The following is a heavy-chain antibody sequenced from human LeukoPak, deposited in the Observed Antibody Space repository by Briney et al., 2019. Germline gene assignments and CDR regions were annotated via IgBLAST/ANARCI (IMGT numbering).Heavy chain of an antibody. Sequence: PGGSLRLSCAASGFTFSIYAMSWVRQAPGKGLEWVSAISGSGGSTYYADSVKGRFTISRDNSKNTLYLQMNSLRAEDTAVYYCAKWGIVVVPAANDAFDIWGQGTMVTVSS. J-gene: IGHJ3*02. CDR1: GFTFSIYA. D-gene: IGHD2-2*01. CDR3: AKWGIVVVPAANDAFDI. CDR2: ISGSGGST. V-gene: IGHV3-23*01.